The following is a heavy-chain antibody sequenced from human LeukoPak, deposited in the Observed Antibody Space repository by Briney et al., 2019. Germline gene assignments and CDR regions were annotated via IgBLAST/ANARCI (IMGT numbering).Heavy chain of an antibody. V-gene: IGHV3-7*01. D-gene: IGHD3-10*01. CDR2: IKQDGGEK. Sequence: GGSLRLSCPASGFTFSSYWMSWVRQAQGKGLEWVATIKQDGGEKYYVDSVKGRFTISRDNAKNSLYLQVNRLRAEDTAVYYCARGPDGYGSGSYSDYYYYYMDVWGKGTTVTVSS. CDR3: ARGPDGYGSGSYSDYYYYYMDV. CDR1: GFTFSSYW. J-gene: IGHJ6*03.